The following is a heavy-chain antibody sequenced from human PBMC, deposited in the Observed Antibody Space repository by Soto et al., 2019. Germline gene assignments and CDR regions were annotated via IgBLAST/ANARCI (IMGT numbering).Heavy chain of an antibody. Sequence: GGSLRLSCAASGFTFSIYGMHWVRQAPGKGLEWVAVISYDGSNKYYADSVKGRFTISRDNSKNTLYLQMNSLRAEDTAVYYCAKDIVVVPSSMQRRSYYYMYVCAKGTTVPVS. J-gene: IGHJ6*03. V-gene: IGHV3-30*18. CDR1: GFTFSIYG. CDR3: AKDIVVVPSSMQRRSYYYMYV. D-gene: IGHD2-2*01. CDR2: ISYDGSNK.